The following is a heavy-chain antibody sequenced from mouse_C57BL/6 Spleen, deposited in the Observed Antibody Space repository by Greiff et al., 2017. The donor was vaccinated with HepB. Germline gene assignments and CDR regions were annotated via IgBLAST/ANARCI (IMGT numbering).Heavy chain of an antibody. CDR2: INPNNGGT. CDR1: GYTFTDYY. CDR3: ASTYYMGYFDV. J-gene: IGHJ1*03. V-gene: IGHV1-26*01. D-gene: IGHD2-12*01. Sequence: VQLQQSGPELVKPGASVKISCKASGYTFTDYYMNWVKQSHGKSLEWIGDINPNNGGTSYNQKFKGKATLTVDKSSSTAYMELRSLTSEDSAVYYCASTYYMGYFDVWGTGTTVTVSS.